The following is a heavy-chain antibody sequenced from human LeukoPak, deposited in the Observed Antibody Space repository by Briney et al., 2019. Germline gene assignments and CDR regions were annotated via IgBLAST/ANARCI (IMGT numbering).Heavy chain of an antibody. J-gene: IGHJ6*02. Sequence: SETLSLTCTVSGGSISSYYWSWIRQPAGKGLEWIGRIYTSGSTNYNPSLKSRVTMSVDTSKNQFSLKLSSVTAADTAVYYCARVVVVPAAMTPFDYYYGMDVWGQGTTVTVSS. V-gene: IGHV4-4*07. CDR3: ARVVVVPAAMTPFDYYYGMDV. CDR1: GGSISSYY. CDR2: IYTSGST. D-gene: IGHD2-2*01.